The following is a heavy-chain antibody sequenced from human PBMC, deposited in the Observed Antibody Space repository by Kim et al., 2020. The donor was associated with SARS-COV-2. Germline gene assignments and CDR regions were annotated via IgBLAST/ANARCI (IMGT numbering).Heavy chain of an antibody. CDR3: ARFRQSVVPAAMYFDY. V-gene: IGHV4-30-4*01. J-gene: IGHJ4*02. Sequence: SETLSLTCTVSGGSISSGDYYWSWIRQPPGKGLEWIGYIYYSGSTYYNPSLKSRVTISVDTSKNQFSLKLSSVTAADTAVYYCARFRQSVVPAAMYFDYWGQETLVTVSS. D-gene: IGHD2-2*01. CDR2: IYYSGST. CDR1: GGSISSGDYY.